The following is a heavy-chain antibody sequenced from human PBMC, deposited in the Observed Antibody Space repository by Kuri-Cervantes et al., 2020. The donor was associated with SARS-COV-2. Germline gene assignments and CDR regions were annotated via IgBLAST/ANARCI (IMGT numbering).Heavy chain of an antibody. V-gene: IGHV3-74*01. CDR2: INSDGSII. J-gene: IGHJ6*03. Sequence: GGSLRLSCAVSGFTFSRYWMHWVHQVPGKGLVWVSRINSDGSIINYADSVKGRFTISRDNAKNTLYLQMNSLRAEDTAVYYCARDRIAPTGWDYYMDVWGKGTTVTVSS. CDR3: ARDRIAPTGWDYYMDV. CDR1: GFTFSRYW. D-gene: IGHD2-15*01.